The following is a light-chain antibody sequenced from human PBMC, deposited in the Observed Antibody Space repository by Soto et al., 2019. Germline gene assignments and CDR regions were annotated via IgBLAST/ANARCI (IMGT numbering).Light chain of an antibody. CDR2: FAS. Sequence: EIVLTQSPGTLSLSPGESATLSCRASQSISSSHIAWYQHKPGQAPRLLIYFASNRASGIPDRFTGGGSGTDFTLTISRLEPEDFAVYYCQHYGGSPPPFGQGTKVEVK. CDR3: QHYGGSPPP. CDR1: QSISSSH. J-gene: IGKJ1*01. V-gene: IGKV3-20*01.